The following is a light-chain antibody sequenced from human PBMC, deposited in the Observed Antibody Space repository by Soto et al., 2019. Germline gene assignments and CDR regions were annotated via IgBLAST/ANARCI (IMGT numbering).Light chain of an antibody. CDR3: QQYKNWPGT. Sequence: EIVMTQSPATLSVSPGERATLSCRSSQSVSSNLAWYQQKPGQAPRQLIYGASTRATGIPARFSGSGSGTEFTLTISSLQSEDFAVYYCQQYKNWPGTFGQGTKVDIK. J-gene: IGKJ1*01. CDR1: QSVSSN. V-gene: IGKV3-15*01. CDR2: GAS.